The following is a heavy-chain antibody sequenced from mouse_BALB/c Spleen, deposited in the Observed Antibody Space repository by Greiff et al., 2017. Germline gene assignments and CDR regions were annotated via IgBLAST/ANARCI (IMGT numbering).Heavy chain of an antibody. V-gene: IGHV2-6-7*02. CDR2: IWGDGST. CDR3: ARRAYDGYYDYAMDY. Sequence: VQLQESGPGLVASSQSLSITCTVSGFSLTGYGVNWVRQPPGKGLEWLGMIWGDGSTDYNSALKSRLSISKDNSKSQVFLKMNSLQTDDTARYYCARRAYDGYYDYAMDYWGQGTSVTVSS. D-gene: IGHD2-3*01. J-gene: IGHJ4*01. CDR1: GFSLTGYG.